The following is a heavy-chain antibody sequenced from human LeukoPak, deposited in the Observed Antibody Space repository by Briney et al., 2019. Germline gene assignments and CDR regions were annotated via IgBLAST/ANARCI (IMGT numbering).Heavy chain of an antibody. CDR2: IYYSGST. D-gene: IGHD1-14*01. CDR1: GGSISSSSYY. Sequence: SETLSLTCTVSGGSISSSSYYWGWIRQPPGKGLEWIGSIYYSGSTNYNPSLKSRVTISVDTSKNQFSLKLSSVTAADTAVYYCARSLYRYYYYMDVWGKGTTVTVSS. J-gene: IGHJ6*03. V-gene: IGHV4-39*07. CDR3: ARSLYRYYYYMDV.